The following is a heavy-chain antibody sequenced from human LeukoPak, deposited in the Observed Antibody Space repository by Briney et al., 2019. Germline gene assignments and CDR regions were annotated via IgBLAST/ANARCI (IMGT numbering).Heavy chain of an antibody. CDR3: AREGQPNYYGSGSYSDY. CDR2: ISSSSSYI. Sequence: GGSLRLSCAASGFTFSSYSMNWVRQAPGKGLEWVSSISSSSSYIYYADSVKGRFTIFRDNAKNSLYLQMNSLRAEDTALYYCAREGQPNYYGSGSYSDYWGQGTLVTVSS. V-gene: IGHV3-21*04. J-gene: IGHJ4*02. D-gene: IGHD3-10*01. CDR1: GFTFSSYS.